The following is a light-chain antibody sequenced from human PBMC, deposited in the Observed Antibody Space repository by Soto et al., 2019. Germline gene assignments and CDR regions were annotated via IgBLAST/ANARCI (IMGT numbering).Light chain of an antibody. CDR2: WES. CDR1: QSVLYSSNKKNY. CDR3: KQYYSTTTRT. J-gene: IGKJ1*01. Sequence: FVLTPSPDFLSVSLGARATINCKSSQSVLYSSNKKNYLCWYRQRPGQRPTLLIYWESTRKAGVLHRFSGGGSGTALTLTISSMQDQDVAAYYCKQYYSTTTRTFGQGTKV. V-gene: IGKV4-1*01.